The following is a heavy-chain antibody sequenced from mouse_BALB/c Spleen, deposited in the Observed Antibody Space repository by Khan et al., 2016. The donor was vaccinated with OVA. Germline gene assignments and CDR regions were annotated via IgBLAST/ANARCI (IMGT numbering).Heavy chain of an antibody. CDR1: GYTFPSYD. CDR3: ARGGYGGFAY. J-gene: IGHJ3*01. CDR2: IFPGDGST. Sequence: QVRLQQSGAELVKPGASVKLSCKASGYTFPSYDINWVRQKPEQGLEWIGWIFPGDGSTEYNEKFKGKATLTTDKSSSTAYMQLSRLTSEDSAVYFCARGGYGGFAYWGQGTLVTVSA. D-gene: IGHD2-14*01. V-gene: IGHV1-85*01.